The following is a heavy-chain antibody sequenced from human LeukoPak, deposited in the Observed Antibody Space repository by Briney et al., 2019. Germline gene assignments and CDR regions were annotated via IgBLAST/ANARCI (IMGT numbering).Heavy chain of an antibody. J-gene: IGHJ4*02. CDR2: IYHSGST. CDR3: ARGVRVIAAAGTSFDY. Sequence: PSETLSITCTVSGGSLSSGGYYWSWMWQPPGKALEWIGYIYHSGSTYYNPSLKSRVTISVDRSKNQFSLKLSSVTAADTAVYYCARGVRVIAAAGTSFDYWGQGTLVTVSS. CDR1: GGSLSSGGYY. V-gene: IGHV4-30-2*01. D-gene: IGHD6-13*01.